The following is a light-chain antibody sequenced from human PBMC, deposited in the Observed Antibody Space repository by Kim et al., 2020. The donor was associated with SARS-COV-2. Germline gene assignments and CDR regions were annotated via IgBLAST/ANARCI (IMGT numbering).Light chain of an antibody. V-gene: IGKV3-15*01. CDR1: QSIGSF. CDR2: GAS. Sequence: EIVMTQSPATLSVSPGERATLSCRASQSIGSFLVWYQQKPGQAPRLLVYGASTRATGIPTRFSGSGSGTEFTLTISSLRAEDFAVYYCQQFQNSPATFGQGTKLEI. CDR3: QQFQNSPAT. J-gene: IGKJ2*01.